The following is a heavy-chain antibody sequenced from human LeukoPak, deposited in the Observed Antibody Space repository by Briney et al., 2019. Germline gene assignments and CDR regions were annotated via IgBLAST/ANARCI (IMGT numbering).Heavy chain of an antibody. J-gene: IGHJ4*02. D-gene: IGHD5-12*01. CDR1: GGTFSSYA. V-gene: IGHV1-69*05. Sequence: SVKVSCKASGGTFSSYAISWVRQAPGQGLEWMGGIIPIFGTANYAQKFQGRVTITTDESTSTAYMELSSLRSEDTAVYYCASEFISGYDRGAYFDYWGQGTLVTVSS. CDR3: ASEFISGYDRGAYFDY. CDR2: IIPIFGTA.